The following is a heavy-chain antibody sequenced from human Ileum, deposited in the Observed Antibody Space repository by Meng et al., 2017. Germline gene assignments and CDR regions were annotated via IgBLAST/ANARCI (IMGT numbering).Heavy chain of an antibody. J-gene: IGHJ5*02. V-gene: IGHV4-38-2*02. CDR2: IDHSGTT. CDR3: VRRPYLEESGNYRFDL. CDR1: GYSISSGYY. D-gene: IGHD1-1*01. Sequence: SETLSLTCTVSGYSISSGYYWGWIRQAPGKGLEWIGGIDHSGTTYYSPSLKGRVTISLDTSKNQFSLKLNSVTSADTAVYYCVRRPYLEESGNYRFDLWGQGTLVTVSS.